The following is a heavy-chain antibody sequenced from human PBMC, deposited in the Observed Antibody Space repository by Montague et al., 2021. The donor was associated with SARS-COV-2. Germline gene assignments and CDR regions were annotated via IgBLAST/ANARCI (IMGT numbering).Heavy chain of an antibody. CDR1: GFTFSSYG. D-gene: IGHD6-19*01. CDR3: AKKTIAVPGSPHFDS. CDR2: ISGGGYMT. V-gene: IGHV3-23*01. Sequence: SLRLSCAASGFTFSSYGMFWVRQTPGKGLEWVSAISGGGYMTYYADSVKGRFTISRDNSKNTLYLQMNTLSAEDTAVYFCAKKTIAVPGSPHFDSWGQGTLVNVSA. J-gene: IGHJ4*02.